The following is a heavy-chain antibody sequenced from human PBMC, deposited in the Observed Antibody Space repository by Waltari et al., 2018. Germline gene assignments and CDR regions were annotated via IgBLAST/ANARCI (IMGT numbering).Heavy chain of an antibody. V-gene: IGHV1-2*02. Sequence: QVQLVQSGAEVKVPGASMRVSCKASGYTFTAYTIHWVRQAPGQELAGVGWNSDIGATRSAEKFQGRLTMTRDRSINTAYMELNYLTSYDTAVYYCARGVGSSWFVPWGQGTLVTVSS. CDR3: ARGVGSSWFVP. J-gene: IGHJ5*02. CDR1: GYTFTAYT. D-gene: IGHD1-26*01. CDR2: NSDIGAT.